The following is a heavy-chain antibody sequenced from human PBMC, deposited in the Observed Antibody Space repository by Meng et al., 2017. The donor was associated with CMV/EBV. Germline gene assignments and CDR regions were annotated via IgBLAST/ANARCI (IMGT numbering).Heavy chain of an antibody. J-gene: IGHJ6*02. CDR1: GFTFDDYG. D-gene: IGHD3-16*01. Sequence: GESLKISCAASGFTFDDYGMSWVRQAPGKGLEWVSGINWNGGSTGYADSVKGRLTISRDNAKNSLYLQMNSLRAEDTALYYCARYLGGDPYYYGMDVWGQGTTVTVSS. CDR2: INWNGGST. CDR3: ARYLGGDPYYYGMDV. V-gene: IGHV3-20*04.